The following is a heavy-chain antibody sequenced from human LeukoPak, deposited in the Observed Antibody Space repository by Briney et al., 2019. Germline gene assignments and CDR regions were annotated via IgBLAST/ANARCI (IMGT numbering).Heavy chain of an antibody. CDR1: GGSISSYY. CDR2: IYYSGST. J-gene: IGHJ3*02. CDR3: ARSTVTTRKSAFDI. V-gene: IGHV4-59*01. Sequence: SETLSLTCTVSGGSISSYYWSWIRQPPGKGLEWIGYIYYSGSTNYNPSLKSRVTISVDTSKNQFSLKLSSVTAADTAVYYCARSTVTTRKSAFDIWGQGTMVTVSS. D-gene: IGHD4-17*01.